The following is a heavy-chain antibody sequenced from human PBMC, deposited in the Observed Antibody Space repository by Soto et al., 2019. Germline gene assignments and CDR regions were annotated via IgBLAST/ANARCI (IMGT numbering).Heavy chain of an antibody. D-gene: IGHD5-18*01. CDR2: INSAGSAS. V-gene: IGHV3-74*01. J-gene: IGHJ4*02. Sequence: EVQLVESGGGLVQPGGSLRLSCVGSGFTFSSYWMHWVRQVPGKGPVWVSRINSAGSASSYVDFVKGRFTVSRDNAKNTLYLEMNSLSAEDTAVYDCATGGYSYGWGYWGQGTLVTVSS. CDR3: ATGGYSYGWGY. CDR1: GFTFSSYW.